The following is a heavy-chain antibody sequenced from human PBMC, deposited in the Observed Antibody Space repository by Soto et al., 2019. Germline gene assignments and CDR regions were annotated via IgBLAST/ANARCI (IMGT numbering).Heavy chain of an antibody. CDR1: GGSFSGYY. D-gene: IGHD3-10*01. V-gene: IGHV4-34*01. CDR2: INHSGST. Sequence: SETLSLTCAVYGGSFSGYYWSWIRQPPGKGLEWIGEINHSGSTNYNPSLKSRVTISVDTSKNQFSLKLSSVTAADTAVYYCASRRARDYYYYYYGMDVWGQGTTVTVSS. CDR3: ASRRARDYYYYYYGMDV. J-gene: IGHJ6*02.